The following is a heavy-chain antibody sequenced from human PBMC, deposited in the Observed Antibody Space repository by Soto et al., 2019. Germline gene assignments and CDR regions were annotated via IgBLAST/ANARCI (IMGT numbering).Heavy chain of an antibody. D-gene: IGHD1-20*01. J-gene: IGHJ4*01. CDR3: SRGTSITASGDY. CDR2: VSAYNGER. V-gene: IGHV1-18*01. CDR1: GYTFTNYG. Sequence: QVQLVQSGAEVKKPGASVKVSCKASGYTFTNYGINWVRQAPGQGLEWLGWVSAYNGERRYAQRVQARVIMTTDTTTTADYMELRSLRSDDTAVYYGSRGTSITASGDYWGKGTLVTVSS.